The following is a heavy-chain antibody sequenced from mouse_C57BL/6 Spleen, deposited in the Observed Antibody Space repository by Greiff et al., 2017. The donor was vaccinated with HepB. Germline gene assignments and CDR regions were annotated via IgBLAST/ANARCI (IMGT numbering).Heavy chain of an antibody. V-gene: IGHV1-81*01. J-gene: IGHJ3*01. Sequence: QVQLQQSGAELARPGASVKLSCKASGYTFTSYGISWVKQRTGQGLEWIGEIYPRSGNTYYNEKFKGKATLTADKSSSTAYMELRSLTSEDSAVYFCARERAVDSSGFAWFAYWGQGTLVTVSA. CDR3: ARERAVDSSGFAWFAY. CDR1: GYTFTSYG. D-gene: IGHD3-2*02. CDR2: IYPRSGNT.